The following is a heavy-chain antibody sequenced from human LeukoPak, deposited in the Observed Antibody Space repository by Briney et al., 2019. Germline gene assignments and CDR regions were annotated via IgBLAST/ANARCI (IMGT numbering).Heavy chain of an antibody. CDR1: GFTFSSYA. CDR3: ARDLNAVTTGATADY. Sequence: PGRSLRLSSAASGFTFSSYAMHWVRQAPGKGLEWVAVISYDGRNKYYADSVKGRFTISRDKSKNTLYLQMNSLRAEDTAVYYCARDLNAVTTGATADYWGQGTLVTVSS. CDR2: ISYDGRNK. J-gene: IGHJ4*02. V-gene: IGHV3-30*04. D-gene: IGHD4-17*01.